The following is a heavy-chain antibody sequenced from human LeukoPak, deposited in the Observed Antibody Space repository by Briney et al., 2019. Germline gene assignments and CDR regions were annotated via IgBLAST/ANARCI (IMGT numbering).Heavy chain of an antibody. CDR2: IRQDGSDK. CDR1: GFMFNNYW. CDR3: ARDKGFGGSSFDY. J-gene: IGHJ4*02. V-gene: IGHV3-7*01. Sequence: PGGSLRLSCVVSGFMFNNYWMSWVRQAPGKGLGWVATIRQDGSDKYFLDSVRGRFTISRDNAENSLYLQMNSLRAEDTAVYYCARDKGFGGSSFDYWGQGTLVTVSS. D-gene: IGHD3-10*01.